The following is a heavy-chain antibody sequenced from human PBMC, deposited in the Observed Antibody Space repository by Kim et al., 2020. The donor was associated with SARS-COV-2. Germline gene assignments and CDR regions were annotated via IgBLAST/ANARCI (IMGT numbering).Heavy chain of an antibody. CDR3: VKDMSGYYRPFDF. Sequence: TDAVRGRFTTSRDNAGDTLYQEMNSLRAEDTAVYYCVKDMSGYYRPFDFWGQGTLVTVSS. J-gene: IGHJ4*02. V-gene: IGHV3-23*01. D-gene: IGHD3-22*01.